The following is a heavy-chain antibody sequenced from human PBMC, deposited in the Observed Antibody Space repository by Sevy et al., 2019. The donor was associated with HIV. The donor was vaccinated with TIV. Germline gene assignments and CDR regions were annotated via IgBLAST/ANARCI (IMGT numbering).Heavy chain of an antibody. CDR3: ARGGYCTNNVCYGSIDY. CDR1: GFTFRSYG. Sequence: GGSLRLSCAASGFTFRSYGMHWVRQAPGKGLEWVAVIWDNGSKKYYADSVKGRFTISRDNYKNTLYLQMNSLRAEDTAVYYCARGGYCTNNVCYGSIDYWGRGTLVTVSS. V-gene: IGHV3-33*01. D-gene: IGHD2-8*01. J-gene: IGHJ4*02. CDR2: IWDNGSKK.